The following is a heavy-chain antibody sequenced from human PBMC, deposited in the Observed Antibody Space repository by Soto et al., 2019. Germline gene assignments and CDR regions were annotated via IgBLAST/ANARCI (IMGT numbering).Heavy chain of an antibody. Sequence: PSETLSLTCTVSGGSISSCDYYWSWIRQPPGKGLEWIGYIYYSGSTYYNPSLKSRVTISVDTSKNQFSLKLSSVTAADTAVYYCARRTRKLEHDYWGQGTLVTVSS. J-gene: IGHJ4*02. CDR3: ARRTRKLEHDY. CDR2: IYYSGST. V-gene: IGHV4-39*01. CDR1: GGSISSCDYY. D-gene: IGHD1-1*01.